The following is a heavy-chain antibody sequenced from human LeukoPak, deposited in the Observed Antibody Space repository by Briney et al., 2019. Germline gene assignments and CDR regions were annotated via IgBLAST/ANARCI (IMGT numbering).Heavy chain of an antibody. D-gene: IGHD3-10*01. CDR1: GYTFTSYD. Sequence: ASVKVSCKASGYTFTSYDITWVRQAPGPGLEYMGWIRPSNGNRNYAQKVQDRVTLTTDTSTSTVYMELRSLRSDDTAVYYCARDFKYYYGSGPSGFDYWGQGTLVTVSS. CDR2: IRPSNGNR. V-gene: IGHV1-18*01. CDR3: ARDFKYYYGSGPSGFDY. J-gene: IGHJ4*02.